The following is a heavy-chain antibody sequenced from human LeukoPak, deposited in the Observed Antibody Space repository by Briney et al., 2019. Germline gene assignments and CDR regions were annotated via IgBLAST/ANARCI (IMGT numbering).Heavy chain of an antibody. V-gene: IGHV4-59*01. CDR2: IYYSGNT. Sequence: SETLSLTCTVSGGSISSYYWSWIRQPPGKGLEWIGYIYYSGNTNYNPSLKSRVTISVDTSKNQFSLKLSSVTAADTAVYFCARGSRDGYNYFDYWGQGILVTVYS. CDR1: GGSISSYY. CDR3: ARGSRDGYNYFDY. J-gene: IGHJ4*02. D-gene: IGHD5-24*01.